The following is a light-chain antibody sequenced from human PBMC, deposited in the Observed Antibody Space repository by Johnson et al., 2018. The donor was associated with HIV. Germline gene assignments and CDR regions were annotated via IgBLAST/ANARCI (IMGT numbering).Light chain of an antibody. CDR1: SSNIGNNY. V-gene: IGLV1-47*01. CDR3: AAWDDSLSAYV. J-gene: IGLJ1*01. Sequence: QSILTQPPSVSAAPGQKVTISCSGSSSNIGNNYVSWYQHLPGTAPKLLMYRNVQRPSGIPDRFTGSKSGTSASLAISGLQGEDEAEYYCAAWDDSLSAYVFGTGTKVTVL. CDR2: RNV.